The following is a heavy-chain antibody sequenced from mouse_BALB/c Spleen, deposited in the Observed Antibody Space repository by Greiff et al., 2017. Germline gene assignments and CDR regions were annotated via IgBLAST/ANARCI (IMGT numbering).Heavy chain of an antibody. CDR3: ARSLYGNYLGNYAMDY. V-gene: IGHV3-8*02. Sequence: EVQLQESGPSLVKPSQTLSLTCSVTGDSITSGYWNWIRKFPGNKLEYMGYISYSGSTYYNPSLKSRISITRDTSKNQYYLQLNSVTTEDTATYYCARSLYGNYLGNYAMDYWGQGTSVTVSS. D-gene: IGHD2-1*01. CDR1: GDSITSGY. CDR2: ISYSGST. J-gene: IGHJ4*01.